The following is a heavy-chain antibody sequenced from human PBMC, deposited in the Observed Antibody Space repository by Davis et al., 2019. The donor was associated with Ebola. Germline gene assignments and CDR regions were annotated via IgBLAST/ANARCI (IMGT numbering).Heavy chain of an antibody. CDR1: GVSISSSNR. J-gene: IGHJ4*02. Sequence: GSLRLSCAVSGVSISSSNRWSWVRQPPGKGLEWIGEIYHSGSTNYNPSLKSRLIISIDTSKNQFSLQLNSVTAADTAVYYCARGDLGGKQLVYWGQGTLVTVSS. V-gene: IGHV4-4*02. D-gene: IGHD6-13*01. CDR2: IYHSGST. CDR3: ARGDLGGKQLVY.